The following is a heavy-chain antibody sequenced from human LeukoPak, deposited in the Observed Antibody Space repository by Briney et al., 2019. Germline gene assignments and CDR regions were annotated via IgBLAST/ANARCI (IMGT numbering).Heavy chain of an antibody. CDR1: GFTFSSHS. D-gene: IGHD3-10*01. J-gene: IGHJ4*02. CDR2: ISADSSII. Sequence: GVSLRLSCAGSGFTFSSHSMNGVRQAPGKGLECLSHISADSSIIHYAASVRGRITISRDNAENSLFLQMRSLRAEDRAVYYCTKDSSDGRTYSEPDLWGQGTLVIVST. CDR3: TKDSSDGRTYSEPDL. V-gene: IGHV3-48*04.